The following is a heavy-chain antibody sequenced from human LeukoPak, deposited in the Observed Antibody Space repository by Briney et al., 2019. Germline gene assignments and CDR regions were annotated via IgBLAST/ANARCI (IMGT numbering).Heavy chain of an antibody. Sequence: GGSLRLSCAASGFSFGSQAMNWVRQAPGKGLEWVAVIWYDGSIIYYTDSVKGRFTISRDNAKNTLWLQMNSLRAEDTAVYYCARPCSGRNCEYFDYWGQGTLVTVSS. CDR2: IWYDGSII. V-gene: IGHV3-33*08. CDR3: ARPCSGRNCEYFDY. D-gene: IGHD2-15*01. CDR1: GFSFGSQA. J-gene: IGHJ4*02.